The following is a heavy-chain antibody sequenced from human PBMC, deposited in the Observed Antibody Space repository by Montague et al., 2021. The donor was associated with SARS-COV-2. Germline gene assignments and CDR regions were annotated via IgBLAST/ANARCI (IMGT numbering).Heavy chain of an antibody. V-gene: IGHV4-59*12. CDR1: GVSITNYY. J-gene: IGHJ3*01. Sequence: SETLSLTCSVSGVSITNYYWSWIRQFPGKELEWIGTVSNTGSTNKNPSLMSRVTISRDTSSGQVSMRLRSVTAADTAFYFCARIGRGCWRVLVVFDVWGPGTLVTVSS. D-gene: IGHD2-15*01. CDR2: VSNTGST. CDR3: ARIGRGCWRVLVVFDV.